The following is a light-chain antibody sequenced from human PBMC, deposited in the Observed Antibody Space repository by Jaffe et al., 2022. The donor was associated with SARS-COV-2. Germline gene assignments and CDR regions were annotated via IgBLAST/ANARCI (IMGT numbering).Light chain of an antibody. CDR1: SGSIASNY. V-gene: IGLV6-57*02. Sequence: NFILTQPHSVSESPGKTVTISCTGSSGSIASNYVQWYQQRPGSAPTTVIYEDDQRPSGVSDRFSGSIDSSSNSASLTISGLKTEDEADYYCQSYDTSNHAVVFGGGTKLTVL. J-gene: IGLJ3*02. CDR3: QSYDTSNHAVV. CDR2: EDD.